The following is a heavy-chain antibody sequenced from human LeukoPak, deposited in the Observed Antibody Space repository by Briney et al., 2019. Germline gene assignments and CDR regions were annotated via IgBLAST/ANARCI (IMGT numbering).Heavy chain of an antibody. CDR3: ARSVHYYYDSASYGVAFDV. V-gene: IGHV3-7*03. D-gene: IGHD3-22*01. CDR2: IKQDGSEK. J-gene: IGHJ3*01. CDR1: GFTFSSYW. Sequence: PGGSLRLSCAASGFTFSSYWMSWVRQAPGKGLEWVANIKQDGSEKYYVDSVKGRFTISRDNAKNSLYLQMNSLRAEDTAVYYCARSVHYYYDSASYGVAFDVWGQGTLVTVSS.